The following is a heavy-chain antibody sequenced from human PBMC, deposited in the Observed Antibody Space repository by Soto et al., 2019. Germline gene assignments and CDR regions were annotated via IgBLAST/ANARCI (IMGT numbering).Heavy chain of an antibody. CDR1: GYPFASYD. CDR2: ISAYTGNT. V-gene: IGHV1-18*01. Sequence: ASVKVSCKTSGYPFASYDINWLRQAPGQGLEWLGWISAYTGNTNYGQKFQGRGTMTTNTSTTTAYMELRNLRSDDTAVYYCARLESGTFDYWGLGTLVTVSS. J-gene: IGHJ4*02. CDR3: ARLESGTFDY. D-gene: IGHD3-10*01.